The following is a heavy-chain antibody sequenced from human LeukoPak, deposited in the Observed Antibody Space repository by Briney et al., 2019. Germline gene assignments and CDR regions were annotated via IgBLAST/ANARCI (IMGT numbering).Heavy chain of an antibody. D-gene: IGHD6-6*01. J-gene: IGHJ3*02. Sequence: SETLSLTCTVSGYSVSSTYYWGWIRQPPGKGLEWIGSIYHSGSAYHSPSLKSRVTISTDTSKNHFSLKLSSVTAADTAVYYCARAYSSSVSDAFDIWGQGTMVSVSS. V-gene: IGHV4-38-2*02. CDR3: ARAYSSSVSDAFDI. CDR1: GYSVSSTYY. CDR2: IYHSGSA.